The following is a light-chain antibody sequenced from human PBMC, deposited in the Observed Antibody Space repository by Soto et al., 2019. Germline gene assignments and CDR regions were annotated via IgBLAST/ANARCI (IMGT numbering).Light chain of an antibody. J-gene: IGKJ1*01. Sequence: DIQMTQSPSSLSASVGDRVTITCQASQDISNYLNWYQQKPGKAPKLLIYDASTLRAGVPSRFSGGGSGTDFTLSISTLQPEDIETYYCQQYANLPTFGQGTKGDI. CDR2: DAS. V-gene: IGKV1-33*01. CDR1: QDISNY. CDR3: QQYANLPT.